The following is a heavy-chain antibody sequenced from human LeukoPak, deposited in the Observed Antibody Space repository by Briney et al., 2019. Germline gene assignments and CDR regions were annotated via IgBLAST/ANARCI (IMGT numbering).Heavy chain of an antibody. V-gene: IGHV3-7*01. CDR3: ARAVSCTNGACAHDAFHI. CDR2: IKQDGSEK. CDR1: GFTFSSYW. D-gene: IGHD2-8*01. J-gene: IGHJ3*02. Sequence: GGSLRLSCAASGFTFSSYWMSWVRQSPGKGLEWVANIKQDGSEKYYVDSVKGRFTISRDNAKNSLYVQMNSLRAEDTAVYYCARAVSCTNGACAHDAFHIWGLGTLVTVSS.